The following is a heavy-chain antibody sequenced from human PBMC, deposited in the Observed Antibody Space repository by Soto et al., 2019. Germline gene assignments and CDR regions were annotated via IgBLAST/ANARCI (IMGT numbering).Heavy chain of an antibody. Sequence: SETLSLTSTVSGGSISSGGYYWSWIRQHPGKGLEWIGYIYYSGSTYYNPSLKSRVTISVDTSKNQFSLKLSSVTAADTAVYYCARVVFSPGDWDYWGQGTLVTVSS. V-gene: IGHV4-31*03. CDR3: ARVVFSPGDWDY. D-gene: IGHD2-21*02. J-gene: IGHJ4*02. CDR2: IYYSGST. CDR1: GGSISSGGYY.